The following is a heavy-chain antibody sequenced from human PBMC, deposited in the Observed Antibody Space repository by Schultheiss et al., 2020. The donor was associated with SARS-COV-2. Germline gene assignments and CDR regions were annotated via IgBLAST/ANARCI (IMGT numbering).Heavy chain of an antibody. V-gene: IGHV3-23*01. Sequence: GESLKISCVASGFTFSTYAMSWVRQAPGKGLEWVSLISDSGGSTYYADSVKGRFTISRDNSRNTVYLQMNSLRAEDTAVYYCARGVQGFDSWGQGTLVTVSS. D-gene: IGHD1-1*01. CDR2: ISDSGGST. J-gene: IGHJ4*02. CDR1: GFTFSTYA. CDR3: ARGVQGFDS.